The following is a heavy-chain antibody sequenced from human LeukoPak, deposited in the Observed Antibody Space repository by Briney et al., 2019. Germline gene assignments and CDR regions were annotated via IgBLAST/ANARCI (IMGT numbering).Heavy chain of an antibody. V-gene: IGHV3-30-3*01. CDR3: ARDAYYDFWSGPRHYYYGMDV. J-gene: IGHJ6*02. CDR2: TSYDGSNK. Sequence: PGRSLRLSCAASGFTFSSYAMHWVRQAPGKGLEWVAVTSYDGSNKYYADSVKGRFTIYRDNSKNTLYLQMNSLRAEDTAVYYCARDAYYDFWSGPRHYYYGMDVWGQGTTVTVSS. D-gene: IGHD3-3*01. CDR1: GFTFSSYA.